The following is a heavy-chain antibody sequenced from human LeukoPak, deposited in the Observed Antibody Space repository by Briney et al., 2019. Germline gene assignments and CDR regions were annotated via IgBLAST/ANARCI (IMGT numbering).Heavy chain of an antibody. Sequence: SETLSLTCTVSGGSMNNDYWSWTWIRQSPGKGLEWIGFINTGGTKYSPSLKSRVTISVDKSKNQFSLSLSSVTAADTAVYYCTRVPTGTTGPAGYWGQGTLVTVSS. CDR3: TRVPTGTTGPAGY. V-gene: IGHV4-59*12. J-gene: IGHJ4*02. D-gene: IGHD1-1*01. CDR1: GGSMNNDY. CDR2: INTGGT.